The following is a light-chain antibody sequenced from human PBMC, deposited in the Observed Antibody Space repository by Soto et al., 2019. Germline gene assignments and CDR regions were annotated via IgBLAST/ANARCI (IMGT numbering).Light chain of an antibody. CDR3: HQRSNWPVK. V-gene: IGKV3-11*01. Sequence: EIVLTQSPATLALSPGEIATLSCMASQSVSSYLAWYQQKPGQATRLLIYDASNRATGIPARCSGSGSGTDFNLPISSLEPEDFAVYYCHQRSNWPVKFGQGTKLEIK. CDR2: DAS. J-gene: IGKJ2*01. CDR1: QSVSSY.